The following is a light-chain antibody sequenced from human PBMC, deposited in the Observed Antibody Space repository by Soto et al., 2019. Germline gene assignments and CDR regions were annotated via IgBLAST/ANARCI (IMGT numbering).Light chain of an antibody. CDR3: AAWDDSLSGVL. Sequence: QSVLTQPPSASGTPGQRVTISCSGSSSNIGTNYIYWYQQLPGTAPKLLIHRNNQRPSGVPDRFSGSKSGTSASLAISGLGSEDEADYYCAAWDDSLSGVLFGGGTKLTVL. CDR2: RNN. CDR1: SSNIGTNY. V-gene: IGLV1-47*01. J-gene: IGLJ2*01.